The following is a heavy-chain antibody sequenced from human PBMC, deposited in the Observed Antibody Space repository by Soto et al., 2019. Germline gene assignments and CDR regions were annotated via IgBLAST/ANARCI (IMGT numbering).Heavy chain of an antibody. J-gene: IGHJ4*02. CDR3: AREQYYYDSSGYSY. CDR1: GFSFSTYE. CDR2: INPSSGTT. D-gene: IGHD3-22*01. V-gene: IGHV3-23*01. Sequence: PGGSLRLSCDAAGFSFSTYEMTWARQAPGKGLEWVAFINPSSGTTHYADSVKGRFTISRDNSKDTLYLQLTSLRVEDTAVYYCAREQYYYDSSGYSYWGQGTLVTVSS.